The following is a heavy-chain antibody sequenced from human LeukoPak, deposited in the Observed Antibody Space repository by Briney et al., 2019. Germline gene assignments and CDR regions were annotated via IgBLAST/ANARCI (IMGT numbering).Heavy chain of an antibody. CDR3: ARSCSGGSCYYYGMDV. CDR2: IWYDRSNK. V-gene: IGHV3-33*01. CDR1: GFTFSSYG. J-gene: IGHJ6*04. Sequence: GGSLRLSCAASGFTFSSYGMHWVRQAPGKGLEWVAVIWYDRSNKYYADSVKGRFTISRDNSKNTLYLQMNSLRAEDTAVYYCARSCSGGSCYYYGMDVWGKGATVTVSS. D-gene: IGHD2-15*01.